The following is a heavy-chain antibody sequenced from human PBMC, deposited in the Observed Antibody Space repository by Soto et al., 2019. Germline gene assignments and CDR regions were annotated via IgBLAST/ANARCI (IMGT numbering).Heavy chain of an antibody. V-gene: IGHV4-34*01. CDR1: GGSFSGYY. CDR2: INHSGST. CDR3: ARKPKYSIRRCFEP. J-gene: IGHJ5*02. Sequence: QVQLQQWGAGLLKPSETLSLTCAVYGGSFSGYYWSWIRQPPGKGLEWIGEINHSGSTNYNPSLKSRVTISVDTSKNQFYLQLSSVTAANTAVYYCARKPKYSIRRCFEPWGEGTLVIVS. D-gene: IGHD4-4*01.